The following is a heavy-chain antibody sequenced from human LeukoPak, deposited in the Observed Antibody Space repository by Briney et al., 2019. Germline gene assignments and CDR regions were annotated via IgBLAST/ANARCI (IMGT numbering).Heavy chain of an antibody. CDR3: ARGVDSSGYYYVALDY. CDR1: GYTFTSYA. CDR2: INTNTGNP. V-gene: IGHV7-4-1*02. J-gene: IGHJ4*02. Sequence: ASVKVSCKVSGYTFTSYAMNWVRQAPGQGLERMGWINTNTGNPTYAQGFTGRFVFSLDTSVSTAYLQISSLKAEDTAVYYCARGVDSSGYYYVALDYWGQGTLVTVSS. D-gene: IGHD3-22*01.